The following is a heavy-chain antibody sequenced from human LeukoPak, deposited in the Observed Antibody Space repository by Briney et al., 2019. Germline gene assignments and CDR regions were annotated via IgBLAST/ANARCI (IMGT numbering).Heavy chain of an antibody. D-gene: IGHD6-13*01. CDR1: GFTFSSYW. V-gene: IGHV3-7*01. CDR3: ARAEGDSSSWYSLNYYYYYYMDV. CDR2: IKQDGSEK. J-gene: IGHJ6*03. Sequence: PGGSLRLSCAASGFTFSSYWMSWVRQAPGKGLEWVANIKQDGSEKYYVDSVKGRFTISRDNAKNSLYLQMNSLRAEDTAVYYCARAEGDSSSWYSLNYYYYYYMDVWGKGTTVTVSS.